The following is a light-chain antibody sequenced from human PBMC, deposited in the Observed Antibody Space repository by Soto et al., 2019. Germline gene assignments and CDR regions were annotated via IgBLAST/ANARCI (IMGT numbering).Light chain of an antibody. Sequence: QSALTQPASVSGSPGQSITISCTGTSSDVGYYNYVPWYQQHPGKAPKLMIYDVRNRPSGVSNRFSGSKSGNTASLTISGLQAEDEADYYCSSYTSSSTYVFGTGTKLTVL. J-gene: IGLJ1*01. CDR1: SSDVGYYNY. V-gene: IGLV2-14*03. CDR2: DVR. CDR3: SSYTSSSTYV.